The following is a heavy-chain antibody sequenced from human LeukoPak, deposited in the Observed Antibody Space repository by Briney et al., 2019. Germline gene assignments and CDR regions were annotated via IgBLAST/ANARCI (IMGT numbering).Heavy chain of an antibody. J-gene: IGHJ3*02. CDR3: ARRVVVVVGRGAFDI. D-gene: IGHD2-15*01. CDR2: IYHSGST. Sequence: SGTLSLTCAVSGGSISSSNWWSWVRQPPGKGLEWIGEIYHSGSTDYNPSLKSRVTISVDKSKNQFSLKLSSVTAADTAVYYCARRVVVVVGRGAFDIWGQGTMVTVSS. CDR1: GGSISSSNW. V-gene: IGHV4-4*02.